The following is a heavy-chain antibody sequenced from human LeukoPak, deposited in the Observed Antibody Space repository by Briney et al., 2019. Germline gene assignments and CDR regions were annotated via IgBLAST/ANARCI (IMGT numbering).Heavy chain of an antibody. CDR2: ISGSGGST. V-gene: IGHV3-23*01. CDR3: AKLLWADDYYYYYGMDV. D-gene: IGHD1-26*01. J-gene: IGHJ6*02. CDR1: GFTFSSFG. Sequence: GGSLRLSCAASGFTFSSFGMHWVRQAPGKGLEWVSAISGSGGSTYYADSVKGRFTISRDNSKNTLYLQMNSLRAEDTAVYYCAKLLWADDYYYYYGMDVWGQGTTVTVSS.